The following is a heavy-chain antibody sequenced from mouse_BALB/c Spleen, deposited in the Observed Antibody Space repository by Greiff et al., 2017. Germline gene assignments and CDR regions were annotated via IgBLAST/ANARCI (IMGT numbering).Heavy chain of an antibody. CDR1: GYSFTSYS. CDR3: ASGFYGNYIAY. CDR2: IDPFNGGT. J-gene: IGHJ3*01. Sequence: EVQLQQSGPELMKPGASVKISCKASGYSFTSYSMHWVKQSHGKSLEWIGYIDPFNGGTSYNQKFKGKATLTVDKSSSTAYMHLSSLTSEDSAVYYCASGFYGNYIAYWGQGTLVTVSS. D-gene: IGHD2-1*01. V-gene: IGHV1S135*01.